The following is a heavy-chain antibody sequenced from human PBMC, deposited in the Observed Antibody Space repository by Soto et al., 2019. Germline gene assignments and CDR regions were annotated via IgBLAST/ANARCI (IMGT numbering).Heavy chain of an antibody. CDR3: AKDVVVGATTGLGDYYYYYGMDV. D-gene: IGHD1-26*01. Sequence: LRLSCAASGFTFSSYGMHWVRQAPGKGLEWVAAISYDGSNKYYADSVKGRFTISRDNSKNTLYLQMNSLRAEDTAVYYCAKDVVVGATTGLGDYYYYYGMDVWGQGTTVTVSS. J-gene: IGHJ6*02. CDR2: ISYDGSNK. V-gene: IGHV3-30*18. CDR1: GFTFSSYG.